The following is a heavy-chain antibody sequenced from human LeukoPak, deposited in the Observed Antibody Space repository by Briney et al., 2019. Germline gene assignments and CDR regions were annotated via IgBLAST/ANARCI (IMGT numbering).Heavy chain of an antibody. CDR1: GFTFSSYE. J-gene: IGHJ4*02. V-gene: IGHV3-33*08. D-gene: IGHD3-10*01. Sequence: GGSLRLSCAASGFTFSSYEMKWVRQAPGKGLEWVAVIWYDGSNKYYADSVKGRFTISRDNSKNTLYLQMNSLRAEDTAVYYCARKGAEWFGEFPFDYWGQGTLVTVSS. CDR3: ARKGAEWFGEFPFDY. CDR2: IWYDGSNK.